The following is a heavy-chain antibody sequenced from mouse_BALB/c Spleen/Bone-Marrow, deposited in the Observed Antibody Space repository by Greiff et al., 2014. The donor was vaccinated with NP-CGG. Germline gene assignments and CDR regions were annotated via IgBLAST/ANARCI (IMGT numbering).Heavy chain of an antibody. CDR2: IWAGGST. Sequence: QGQLKGSGPGLGAPSQSLSITFTVSGVLFTSYGVHWVRQPPGKGLEWLGVIWAGGSTNYNSTLMSRLTISKDNSKSQVFLKMNSLQTDDTAMYYCARYYYGFLDYWGQGTTLTVSS. D-gene: IGHD1-2*01. J-gene: IGHJ2*01. V-gene: IGHV2-9*02. CDR1: GVLFTSYG. CDR3: ARYYYGFLDY.